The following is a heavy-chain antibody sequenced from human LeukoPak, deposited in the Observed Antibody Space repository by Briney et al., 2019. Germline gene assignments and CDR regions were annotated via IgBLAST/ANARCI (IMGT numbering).Heavy chain of an antibody. J-gene: IGHJ4*02. V-gene: IGHV4-31*03. D-gene: IGHD6-19*01. CDR2: IYYSGST. Sequence: SEALSLTCTVSGGSISSGGYYWSWIRQHPGKGLEWIGYIYYSGSTYYNPSLKSRFTISVDTSKNQFSLKLSSVTAADTAVYYCARASIAVAGFDYWGQGTLVTVSS. CDR1: GGSISSGGYY. CDR3: ARASIAVAGFDY.